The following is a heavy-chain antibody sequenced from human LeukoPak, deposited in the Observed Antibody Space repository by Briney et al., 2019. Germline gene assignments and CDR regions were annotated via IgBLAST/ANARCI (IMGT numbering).Heavy chain of an antibody. CDR3: ARDPAAPAMDLDY. V-gene: IGHV1-2*02. Sequence: VKVSCKASGYTFTGYYMHWVRQAPGQGLEWMGWINPNSGGTDYAQKFQGTVTMTRDTSISTVYMELSRLRYDDTAVYYCARDPAAPAMDLDYWGQGTLVTVSS. D-gene: IGHD5-18*01. J-gene: IGHJ4*02. CDR1: GYTFTGYY. CDR2: INPNSGGT.